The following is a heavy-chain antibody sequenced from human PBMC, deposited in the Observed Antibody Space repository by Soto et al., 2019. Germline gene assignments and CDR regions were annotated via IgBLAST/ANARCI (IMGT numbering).Heavy chain of an antibody. V-gene: IGHV3-15*01. Sequence: SLRLSCAASGFNLSHPWMTWVRQAAGKGLQWVGRIKSKTDGGTADYAAPVKGRFTMSRDDSKNTVYLQMNSLKTEDTAVYYCTTGRYYGILTGFHYVAYWGQGTLVTVSS. D-gene: IGHD3-9*01. CDR3: TTGRYYGILTGFHYVAY. CDR1: GFNLSHPW. CDR2: IKSKTDGGTA. J-gene: IGHJ4*02.